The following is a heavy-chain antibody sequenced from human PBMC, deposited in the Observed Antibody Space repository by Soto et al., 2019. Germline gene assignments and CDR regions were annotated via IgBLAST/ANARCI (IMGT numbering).Heavy chain of an antibody. V-gene: IGHV1-2*04. CDR1: GYTFTGYY. CDR2: INPNSGGT. Sequence: ASVNVSCKASGYTFTGYYMHWVRQAPGQGLEWMGWINPNSGGTNYAQKFQGWVTMTRDTSISTAYMELSRLRSDDTAVYYCAREGGSTIYYYYYMDVWGKGTTVTVSS. J-gene: IGHJ6*03. CDR3: AREGGSTIYYYYYMDV. D-gene: IGHD6-13*01.